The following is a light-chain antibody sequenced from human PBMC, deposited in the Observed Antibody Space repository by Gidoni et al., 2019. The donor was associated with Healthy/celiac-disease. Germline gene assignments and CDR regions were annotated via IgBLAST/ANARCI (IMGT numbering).Light chain of an antibody. Sequence: DIQMTPSPSSLSASVGDRVTITCRASQSISSYLNCYQQKPGKAPKLLIYAASILQSGVPSRFSGSGSGTDFTLTISSLQPEDFATYYCQQSYSTPTFGQGTKVEIK. CDR1: QSISSY. CDR3: QQSYSTPT. CDR2: AAS. J-gene: IGKJ1*01. V-gene: IGKV1-39*01.